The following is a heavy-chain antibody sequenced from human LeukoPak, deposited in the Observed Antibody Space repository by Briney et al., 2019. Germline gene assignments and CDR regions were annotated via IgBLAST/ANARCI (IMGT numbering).Heavy chain of an antibody. CDR2: INHSGST. Sequence: SETLSLTCAVYGGSFSGYYWSWIRQPPGKGLEWIGEINHSGSTNYNPSLKSRVTISVDTSKNQFSLKLSSVTAADTAVYYCARGSPRGSYDAFDIWGQGTMVTVSS. D-gene: IGHD3-10*01. CDR1: GGSFSGYY. J-gene: IGHJ3*02. CDR3: ARGSPRGSYDAFDI. V-gene: IGHV4-34*01.